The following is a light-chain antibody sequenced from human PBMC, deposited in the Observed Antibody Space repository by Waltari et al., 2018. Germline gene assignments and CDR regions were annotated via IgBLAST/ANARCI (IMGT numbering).Light chain of an antibody. V-gene: IGKV4-1*01. CDR1: QSVLYNSNDKNY. Sequence: DIVMTQSPDSLAVPLGERATMSCTSRQSVLYNSNDKNYLAWYQQKPGQPPRLLIYWASTRESGVPDRFSGSGSGTDFTLTISNLQAEDVAVYYCQQYYRSRTFGQGTKVEIK. J-gene: IGKJ1*01. CDR3: QQYYRSRT. CDR2: WAS.